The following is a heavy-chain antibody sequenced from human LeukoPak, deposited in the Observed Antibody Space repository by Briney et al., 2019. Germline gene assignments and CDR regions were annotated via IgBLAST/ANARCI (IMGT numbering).Heavy chain of an antibody. J-gene: IGHJ4*02. V-gene: IGHV4-4*02. CDR1: GGSILTTNW. Sequence: YPSETVSLTCAVSGGSILTTNWWSWVRQPPGKGLEWIGEVHLSGTSNYNPSLKSRVSMSIDKSKNQLSLKLTSVTAADTAMYYCARESGAFSPFGFWGQGTLVTVSS. D-gene: IGHD1-26*01. CDR3: ARESGAFSPFGF. CDR2: VHLSGTS.